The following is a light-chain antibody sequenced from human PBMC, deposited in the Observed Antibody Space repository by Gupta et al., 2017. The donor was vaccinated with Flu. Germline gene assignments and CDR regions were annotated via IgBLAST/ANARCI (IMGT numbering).Light chain of an antibody. CDR2: DDS. Sequence: SYVLTPPPSVSVAPGQTARITCGGNNIGSKSVHWYQQKPGQAPVLVVYDDSARPSGIPERFSGSNSGNTATLTISRVEAGDEADYYCQVWDSSSDLIFGGGTKLTV. V-gene: IGLV3-21*02. CDR1: NIGSKS. CDR3: QVWDSSSDLI. J-gene: IGLJ2*01.